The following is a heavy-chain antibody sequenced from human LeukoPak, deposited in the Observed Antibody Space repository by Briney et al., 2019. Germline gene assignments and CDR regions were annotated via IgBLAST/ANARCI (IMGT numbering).Heavy chain of an antibody. CDR3: AKSSGYYLRYYFDY. CDR2: IRYDGNNK. CDR1: GFTFSSFG. Sequence: PGGSLRLSCAASGFTFSSFGIHWVRQAPGKGLEWVAFIRYDGNNKYYADSVKGRFTISRDNSKNTLYLQMNSLRAEDKAVYYYAKSSGYYLRYYFDYWGQGTLVTVSS. V-gene: IGHV3-30*02. J-gene: IGHJ4*02. D-gene: IGHD3-22*01.